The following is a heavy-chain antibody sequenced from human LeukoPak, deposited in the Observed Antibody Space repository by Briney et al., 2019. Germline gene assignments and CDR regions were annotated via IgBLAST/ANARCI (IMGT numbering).Heavy chain of an antibody. CDR1: GDYITRGYY. V-gene: IGHV4-38-2*02. CDR2: IYHSGST. J-gene: IGHJ4*02. CDR3: ARHYDNLTGFFDY. Sequence: PSETLSLTCTVSGDYITRGYYWGWIRQPPGKGLEWIGTIYHSGSTYYNPSLKSRVTISVDTSKNQFSPKLSSVTAADTAMYYCARHYDNLTGFFDYWGQGTLVTVSS. D-gene: IGHD3-9*01.